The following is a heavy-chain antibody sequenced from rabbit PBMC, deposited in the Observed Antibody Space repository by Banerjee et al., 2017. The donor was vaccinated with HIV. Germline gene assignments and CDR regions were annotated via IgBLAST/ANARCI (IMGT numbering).Heavy chain of an antibody. V-gene: IGHV1S40*01. CDR3: ARLYTSSSGWNFGL. CDR1: EFTISGNYY. J-gene: IGHJ6*01. D-gene: IGHD1-1*01. CDR2: IAAGSSGST. Sequence: QSLEESGGDLVKPGASLTLTCAASEFTISGNYYMCWVRQAPGKGLEWIACIAAGSSGSTYYASWAKGRFTISKTSSTTVTLQGASLTAADTATYFCARLYTSSSGWNFGLWGPGTLVTVS.